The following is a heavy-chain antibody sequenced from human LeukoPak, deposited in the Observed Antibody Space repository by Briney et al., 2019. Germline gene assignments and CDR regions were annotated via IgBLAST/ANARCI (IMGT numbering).Heavy chain of an antibody. Sequence: PGGSLRLSCAASGFTFSSYAMSWVRQAPGKGLEWVSAISGSGNSIYYADSVKGRFTISRDNSKNTLFLQMNSLRAEDTAVYYCAKDSDLIAAAAFFDSWGQGTLVTVSS. V-gene: IGHV3-23*01. J-gene: IGHJ4*02. D-gene: IGHD6-13*01. CDR3: AKDSDLIAAAAFFDS. CDR1: GFTFSSYA. CDR2: ISGSGNSI.